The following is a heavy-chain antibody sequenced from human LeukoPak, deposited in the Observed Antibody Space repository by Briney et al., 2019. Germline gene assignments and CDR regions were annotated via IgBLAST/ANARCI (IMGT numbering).Heavy chain of an antibody. D-gene: IGHD3-10*01. CDR2: FYSGGNT. CDR1: GFTVSSNY. J-gene: IGHJ4*02. V-gene: IGHV3-53*01. Sequence: GGSLRLSCAASGFTVSSNYVSWVRQAPGKGLEWLSVFYSGGNTYYADSVKGRFTISRDNSENTLYLQMNSLRAEDTAVYYCARDYYGSGRLDYWGQGTLVTVSS. CDR3: ARDYYGSGRLDY.